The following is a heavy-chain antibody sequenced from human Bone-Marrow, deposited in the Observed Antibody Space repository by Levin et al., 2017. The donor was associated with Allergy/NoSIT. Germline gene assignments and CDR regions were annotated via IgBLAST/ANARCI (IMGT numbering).Heavy chain of an antibody. D-gene: IGHD5-18*01. CDR2: MIPIFGTA. V-gene: IGHV1-69*13. J-gene: IGHJ4*02. CDR3: ARGGVYDYGYSDRLYFDS. Sequence: ASVKVSCKASGGTFSRYEISWVRQAPGQGLEWMGGMIPIFGTANYAQKFQGRVTITADESTSTAYMELSSLKSDDTAVYYCARGGVYDYGYSDRLYFDSWGQGTLVTVSS. CDR1: GGTFSRYE.